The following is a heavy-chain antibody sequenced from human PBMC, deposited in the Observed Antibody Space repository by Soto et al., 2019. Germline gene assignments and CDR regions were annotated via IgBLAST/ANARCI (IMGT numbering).Heavy chain of an antibody. CDR1: GYTFTSYG. CDR3: ARTSSSYYDFWSGYSRDYYFDY. J-gene: IGHJ4*02. V-gene: IGHV1-18*01. Sequence: GASVKVSCXASGYTFTSYGISWVRQAPGQGLEWMGWISAYNGNTNYAQKLQGRVTMTTDTSTSTAYMELRSLRSDDTAVYYCARTSSSYYDFWSGYSRDYYFDYWGQGTLVTVSS. D-gene: IGHD3-3*01. CDR2: ISAYNGNT.